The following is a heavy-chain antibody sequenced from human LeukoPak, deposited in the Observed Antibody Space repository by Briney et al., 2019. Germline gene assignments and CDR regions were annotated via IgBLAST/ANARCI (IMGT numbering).Heavy chain of an antibody. V-gene: IGHV1-69*02. CDR2: IIPILGIA. CDR1: GYTFTGYY. J-gene: IGHJ3*02. Sequence: ASVKVSCKASGYTFTGYYMHWVRQAPGQGLEWMGRIIPILGIANYAQKFQGRVTITADKSTSTAYMELSSLRSEDTAVYYCANSFGSFDAFDIWGQGTMVTVSS. D-gene: IGHD1-26*01. CDR3: ANSFGSFDAFDI.